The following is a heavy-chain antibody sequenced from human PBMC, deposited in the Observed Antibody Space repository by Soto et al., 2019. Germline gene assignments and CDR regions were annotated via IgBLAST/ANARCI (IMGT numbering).Heavy chain of an antibody. CDR3: ARGEQYSGRIFDY. CDR1: GGSVSSNSAG. V-gene: IGHV6-1*01. Sequence: TLSLPCAITGGSVSSNSAGWSWVRQSPSRGLEWLGRTYYRSKLYYEYAVSVRGRITINPDTSKNQYSLQLNSVTPEDTAVYFCARGEQYSGRIFDYWGQGTLVTVSS. D-gene: IGHD1-26*01. J-gene: IGHJ4*01. CDR2: TYYRSKLYY.